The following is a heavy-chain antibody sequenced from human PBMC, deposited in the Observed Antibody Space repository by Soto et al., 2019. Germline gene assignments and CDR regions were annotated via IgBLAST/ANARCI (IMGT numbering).Heavy chain of an antibody. Sequence: ASLKVSCNASAYTITSYAMHWGRQAPGQRLERMGWINAGNGNTKYSQKFQGRVTITRDTSASTAYMEMSSLRYEDTAVYYCTRTKDIVVVPAAILSWFDPWGQGTLVTVSS. V-gene: IGHV1-3*01. D-gene: IGHD2-2*02. CDR1: AYTITSYA. CDR3: TRTKDIVVVPAAILSWFDP. CDR2: INAGNGNT. J-gene: IGHJ5*02.